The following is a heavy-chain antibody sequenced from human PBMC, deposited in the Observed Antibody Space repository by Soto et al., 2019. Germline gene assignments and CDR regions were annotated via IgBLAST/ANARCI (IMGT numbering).Heavy chain of an antibody. CDR2: IYYSGST. J-gene: IGHJ6*03. Sequence: SETLSLTCTVSGGSISSSSYYWGWIRQPPGKGLEWIGSIYYSGSTYYNPSLKSRVTISVDTSKNQFSLKLSSVTAADTAVYYCASSNYDYGDYTYYYYYMEVWGKGTTVTVSS. CDR1: GGSISSSSYY. V-gene: IGHV4-39*01. D-gene: IGHD4-17*01. CDR3: ASSNYDYGDYTYYYYYMEV.